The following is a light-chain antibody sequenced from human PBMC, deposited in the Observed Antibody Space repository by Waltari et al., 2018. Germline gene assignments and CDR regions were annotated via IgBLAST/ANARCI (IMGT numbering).Light chain of an antibody. J-gene: IGLJ2*01. CDR2: QDR. CDR3: QAWDSSTYVV. Sequence: SYELTQPPSVSVSPGQTASITCSGDKLGDKYACWYQQKPGQSPVVVIYQDRKRPSGIPEGFSGSRSGNTATLTISGTQAMDEADYYCQAWDSSTYVVFGGGTKLTVL. CDR1: KLGDKY. V-gene: IGLV3-1*01.